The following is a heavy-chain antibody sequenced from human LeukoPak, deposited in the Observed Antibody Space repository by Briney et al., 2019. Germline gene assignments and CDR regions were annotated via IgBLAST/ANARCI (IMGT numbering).Heavy chain of an antibody. CDR1: GGSISSSSYY. Sequence: SETLSLTCTVSGGSISSSSYYWGWVRQPPGKGLEWIGSIYYSGSTYYNPSLKSRVTISVDTSKNQFSLKLSSVTAADTAVYYCARIVGASDYWGQGTLVTVSS. CDR3: ARIVGASDY. D-gene: IGHD1-26*01. V-gene: IGHV4-39*01. CDR2: IYYSGST. J-gene: IGHJ4*02.